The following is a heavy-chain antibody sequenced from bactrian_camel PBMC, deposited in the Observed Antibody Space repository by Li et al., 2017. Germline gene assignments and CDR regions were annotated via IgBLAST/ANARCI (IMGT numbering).Heavy chain of an antibody. CDR1: GFRGSPIC. Sequence: HVQLVESGGGSVQAGGSLRLACAASGFRGSPICSGWFRQAPGKPREGVAGIERDGGVRYAPSVKGRFTISQDNAKNTLYLQMNSLKPEDTGTYYCALGPIRSRLYGGDWLLSHCYEYDYWGQGTQVTVS. D-gene: IGHD6*01. J-gene: IGHJ4*01. CDR2: IERDGGV. V-gene: IGHV3S53*01. CDR3: ALGPIRSRLYGGDWLLSHCYEYDY.